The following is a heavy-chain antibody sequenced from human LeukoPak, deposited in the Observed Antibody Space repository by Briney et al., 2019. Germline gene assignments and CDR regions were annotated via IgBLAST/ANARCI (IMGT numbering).Heavy chain of an antibody. Sequence: GGSLRLSCAASGFTFSSHAMSWVRQAPGKGLEWVSYISSSGSSIYYADSVKGRFTISRDNAKNSLYLQMNSLRAEDTAVYYCARDPRCSSMSCYRSSFYGMDVWGQGTTVTVSS. V-gene: IGHV3-48*03. D-gene: IGHD2-2*01. CDR3: ARDPRCSSMSCYRSSFYGMDV. CDR1: GFTFSSHA. CDR2: ISSSGSSI. J-gene: IGHJ6*02.